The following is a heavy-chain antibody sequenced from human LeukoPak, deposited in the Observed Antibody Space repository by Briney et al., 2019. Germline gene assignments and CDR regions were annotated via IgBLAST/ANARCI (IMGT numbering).Heavy chain of an antibody. CDR3: ARATIAYCGGDCYSYFDY. V-gene: IGHV1-2*02. CDR2: IYPNRGGT. CDR1: RYTFTDYY. J-gene: IGHJ4*02. D-gene: IGHD2-21*02. Sequence: ASVKVSCKASRYTFTDYYMHRVRQAPGQGLEWMGWIYPNRGGTNYAQKFQGRVTMTRDTFISTAFMEQCRPRSEETAVYYTARATIAYCGGDCYSYFDYWGQGTLVTVSS.